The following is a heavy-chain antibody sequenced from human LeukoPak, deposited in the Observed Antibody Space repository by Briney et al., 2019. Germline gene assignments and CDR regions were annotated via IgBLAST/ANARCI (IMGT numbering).Heavy chain of an antibody. CDR2: IYPGDSDT. CDR1: GYSFTSYW. J-gene: IGHJ4*02. Sequence: LGESLKISCQGSGYSFTSYWIGWVRQMPGKGLEWMGIIYPGDSDTRYSPSFQGQVTISADKSISTAYLQWSSLKASDTAMYYCARRTYYYDSSGYSSGYYFDHWGQGTLVTVSS. D-gene: IGHD3-22*01. V-gene: IGHV5-51*01. CDR3: ARRTYYYDSSGYSSGYYFDH.